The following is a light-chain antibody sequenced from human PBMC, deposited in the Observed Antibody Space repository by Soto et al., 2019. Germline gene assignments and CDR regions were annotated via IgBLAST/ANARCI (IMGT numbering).Light chain of an antibody. CDR2: KAS. V-gene: IGKV1-5*03. CDR1: QSISSW. J-gene: IGKJ1*01. Sequence: DIQMTQSPSTMSASVGDRVTITCRARQSISSWLAWYQQKPGKAPKLLIYKASSLESGVPSRFSGSGSGTEFTLTLNSLQPDDFATYYCQQYNSYPWTFGQGTKVEIK. CDR3: QQYNSYPWT.